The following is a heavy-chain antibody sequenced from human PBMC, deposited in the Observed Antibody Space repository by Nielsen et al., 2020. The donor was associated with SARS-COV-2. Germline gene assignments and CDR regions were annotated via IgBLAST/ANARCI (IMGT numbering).Heavy chain of an antibody. D-gene: IGHD3-3*01. V-gene: IGHV1-24*01. CDR3: ATSDFTIIPLF. Sequence: ASVKVSCKVSGYSLTEISMHWVRQAPGKGLEWMGSFDPEDGEIICAQKFEGRVTMTEDTSTDTAYMELRSLRSEDTAVYYCATSDFTIIPLFWGQGTAVTVSS. J-gene: IGHJ6*02. CDR1: GYSLTEIS. CDR2: FDPEDGEI.